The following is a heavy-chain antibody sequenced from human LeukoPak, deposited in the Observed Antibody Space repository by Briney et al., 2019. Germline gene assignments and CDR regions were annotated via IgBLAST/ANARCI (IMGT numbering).Heavy chain of an antibody. CDR2: VSGNGGST. V-gene: IGHV3-23*01. J-gene: IGHJ4*02. CDR1: GFTFSSYA. CDR3: AKDYYGSGSSGTFDY. Sequence: GGSLRLSCAASGFTFSSYAMSWVRQAPGKGLEWVSAVSGNGGSTYYADSVKGRFTISRDNSKNTLYLQMNSLRAEDTAVYYCAKDYYGSGSSGTFDYWGQGTLVTVSS. D-gene: IGHD3-10*01.